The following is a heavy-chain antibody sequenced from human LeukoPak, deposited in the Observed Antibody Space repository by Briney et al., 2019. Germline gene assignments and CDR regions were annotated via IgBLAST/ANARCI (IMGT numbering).Heavy chain of an antibody. Sequence: GGSLRLSCAASGFTFSSYGMSWVRQAPGKGLEWVSAISSSGGSTYYADSVKGRFTISRDNSKNTLYLQMNSLRAEDTALYYCAKYSPYDILTGSTYYFDYWGQGTLVTVSS. D-gene: IGHD3-9*01. CDR2: ISSSGGST. J-gene: IGHJ4*02. CDR1: GFTFSSYG. V-gene: IGHV3-23*01. CDR3: AKYSPYDILTGSTYYFDY.